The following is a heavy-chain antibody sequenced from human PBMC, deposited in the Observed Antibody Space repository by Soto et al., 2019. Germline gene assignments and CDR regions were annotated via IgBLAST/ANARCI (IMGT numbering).Heavy chain of an antibody. CDR1: GFTFSSYA. J-gene: IGHJ6*04. CDR2: ISGSGGST. CDR3: AKDPSIERGYSGYGTIYCMDV. D-gene: IGHD5-12*01. V-gene: IGHV3-23*01. Sequence: PGGSLRLSCAASGFTFSSYAMSWVRQAPGKGLEWVSAISGSGGSTYYADSVKGRFTISRDNSKNTLYLQMNSLRAEDTAVYYCAKDPSIERGYSGYGTIYCMDVWGEGTTVTVSS.